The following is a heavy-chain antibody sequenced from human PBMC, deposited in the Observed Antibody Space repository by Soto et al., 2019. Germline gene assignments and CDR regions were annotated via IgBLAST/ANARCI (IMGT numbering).Heavy chain of an antibody. Sequence: QVQLVESGGGVVQPGRSLRLSCAASGFPFTSYGMHWVREGPDKGLEWVAIISYDGSDKYYADSVKGRFTISRDNSKNTRFLKRNSLGPEDTALFFCVGGRYYFASGGQGPLVIV. D-gene: IGHD3-10*01. CDR1: GFPFTSYG. V-gene: IGHV3-30*03. J-gene: IGHJ4*02. CDR3: VGGRYYFAS. CDR2: ISYDGSDK.